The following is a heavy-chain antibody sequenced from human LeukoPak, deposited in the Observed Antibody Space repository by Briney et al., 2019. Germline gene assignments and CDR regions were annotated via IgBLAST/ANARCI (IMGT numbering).Heavy chain of an antibody. D-gene: IGHD1-1*01. Sequence: SETLSLTCTVSGGSISSYYWSWIRQPPGKGLEWIGYIYYSGSTNYNPSLKSRVTISVDTSKNQFSLKLSSVTAADTAVYYCARVQPIPVRYFDYWGQGTLVTVSS. CDR1: GGSISSYY. V-gene: IGHV4-59*01. CDR2: IYYSGST. CDR3: ARVQPIPVRYFDY. J-gene: IGHJ4*02.